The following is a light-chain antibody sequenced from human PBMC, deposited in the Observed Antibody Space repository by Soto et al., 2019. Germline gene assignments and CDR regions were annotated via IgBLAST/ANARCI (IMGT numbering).Light chain of an antibody. V-gene: IGLV3-21*04. CDR3: QVWDIMTDNYV. CDR2: YDS. CDR1: NLGDKR. Sequence: SYELTQPPSVSVAPETTATMTCGGTNLGDKRVHWYRQKPGQAPVLLISYDSDRPSGIPERFSGSNSGNTATLTISRVEAGDEADYYCQVWDIMTDNYVFGGGTKLTVL. J-gene: IGLJ1*01.